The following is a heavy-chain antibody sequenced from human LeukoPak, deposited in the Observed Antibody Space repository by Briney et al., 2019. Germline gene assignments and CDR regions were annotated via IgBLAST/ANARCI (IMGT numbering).Heavy chain of an antibody. V-gene: IGHV3-48*03. Sequence: PGGSLRLSCAASGFAFSSYEMNWVRQAPGKGLEWVSYISSSGSTIYYADSVKGRFTISRDNAQNSLYLQMNSLRAEDTAVYYCARDLGGGIPQSDYWGPGTLVTVSS. CDR1: GFAFSSYE. CDR3: ARDLGGGIPQSDY. D-gene: IGHD3-16*02. CDR2: ISSSGSTI. J-gene: IGHJ4*02.